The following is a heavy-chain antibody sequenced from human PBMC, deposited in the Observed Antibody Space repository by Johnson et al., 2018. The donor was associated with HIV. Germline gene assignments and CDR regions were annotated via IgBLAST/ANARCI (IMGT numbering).Heavy chain of an antibody. J-gene: IGHJ3*02. Sequence: MQLVESGGGLVQPGGSLRLSCAASGFTFSDHYMDWVRQAPGKGLEWVGLSRNKPNNYTTEYAASVKGRFTISRDNSKNTLYLQMNSLRAEDTAVYYCASDWGSRHAFDIWGQGTMVTVSS. CDR3: ASDWGSRHAFDI. CDR1: GFTFSDHY. D-gene: IGHD7-27*01. CDR2: SRNKPNNYTT. V-gene: IGHV3-72*01.